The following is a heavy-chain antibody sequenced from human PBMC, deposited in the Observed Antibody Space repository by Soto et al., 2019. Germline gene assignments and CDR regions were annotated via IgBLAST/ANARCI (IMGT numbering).Heavy chain of an antibody. J-gene: IGHJ4*02. D-gene: IGHD4-17*01. Sequence: GGSLRLSCAASGFTFSSYAMSWVRQAPGKGLEWVSAISGSGGSTYYADSVKGRFTISRDNSKNTLYLQMNSLRAEDTAVSYCAKVGEIGDYVYPHFDYWGQGTLVTVSS. V-gene: IGHV3-23*01. CDR2: ISGSGGST. CDR1: GFTFSSYA. CDR3: AKVGEIGDYVYPHFDY.